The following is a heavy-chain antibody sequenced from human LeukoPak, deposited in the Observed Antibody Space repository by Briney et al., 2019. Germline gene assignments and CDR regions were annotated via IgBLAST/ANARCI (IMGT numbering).Heavy chain of an antibody. V-gene: IGHV3-30*07. Sequence: GRSLRLSCAASGFTFSSYAMHWVRQAPGKGLEWVAVISYDGSNKYYADSVKGRFTISRDNSKNTLYLQMNSLRAEDTAVYYCARDAPNIVVVPATVGPFDYWGQGTLVTVSS. CDR2: ISYDGSNK. J-gene: IGHJ4*02. CDR3: ARDAPNIVVVPATVGPFDY. CDR1: GFTFSSYA. D-gene: IGHD2-2*01.